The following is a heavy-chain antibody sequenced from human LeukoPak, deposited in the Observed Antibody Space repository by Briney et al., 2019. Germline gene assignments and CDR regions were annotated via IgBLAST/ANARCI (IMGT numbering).Heavy chain of an antibody. D-gene: IGHD3-9*01. J-gene: IGHJ2*01. CDR1: GGSISSGGYS. V-gene: IGHV4-30-2*01. CDR3: ARHSHLTYYDILTGYYRVSGYFDL. CDR2: IYQSGST. Sequence: SETLSLTCAVSGGSISSGGYSWSWIRQPPGKGLEWIGYIYQSGSTYYNPSLKSRVTISVDRSKNQFSLKLSSVTAADTAVYYCARHSHLTYYDILTGYYRVSGYFDLWGRGTLVTVSS.